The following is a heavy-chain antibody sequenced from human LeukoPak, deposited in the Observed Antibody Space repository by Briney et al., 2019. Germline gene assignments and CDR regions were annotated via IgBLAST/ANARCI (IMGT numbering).Heavy chain of an antibody. J-gene: IGHJ4*02. Sequence: RGPLRLSCAASGFTFSSYAMNWVRQAPGKGLEWVSAISGGGGTTYYADSVKGRFTISRDNSKNTLFLQMNSLRAEDTAVYYCAKDRKGLSSGYDLEYFDYWGQGTLVTVSS. V-gene: IGHV3-23*01. D-gene: IGHD5-12*01. CDR2: ISGGGGTT. CDR1: GFTFSSYA. CDR3: AKDRKGLSSGYDLEYFDY.